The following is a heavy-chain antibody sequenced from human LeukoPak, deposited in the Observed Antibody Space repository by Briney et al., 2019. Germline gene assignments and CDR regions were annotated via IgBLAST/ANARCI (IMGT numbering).Heavy chain of an antibody. CDR3: AKKYYYDSSGYPGGLVDY. CDR1: GFTFSSYG. D-gene: IGHD3-22*01. J-gene: IGHJ4*02. V-gene: IGHV3-30*02. Sequence: GGSLRPSCAASGFTFSSYGIHWVRQAPGKGLEWGAFIRYDGSNKYYADSVKGRFTVSRDNSNNTLYLKMNSLRAEDTAVYYCAKKYYYDSSGYPGGLVDYWGQGTLVTVSS. CDR2: IRYDGSNK.